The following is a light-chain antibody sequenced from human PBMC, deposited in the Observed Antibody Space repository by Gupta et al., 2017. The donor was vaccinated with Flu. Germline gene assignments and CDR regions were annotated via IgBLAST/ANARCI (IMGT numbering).Light chain of an antibody. CDR3: SSYTSSRGV. J-gene: IGLJ3*02. Sequence: QSALTQPASVSGSPGQSIPISCTGTSSDVGGYNYVSWYQQHPGKAPKLMIYEVSNRPSGVSNRFSGSKSGNTASLTISGLQAEDEADYYCSSYTSSRGVFGGGTKLTVL. V-gene: IGLV2-14*01. CDR2: EVS. CDR1: SSDVGGYNY.